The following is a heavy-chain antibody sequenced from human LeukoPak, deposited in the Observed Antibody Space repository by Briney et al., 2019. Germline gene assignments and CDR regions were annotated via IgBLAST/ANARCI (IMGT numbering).Heavy chain of an antibody. D-gene: IGHD2-15*01. CDR3: ARGSNLGY. V-gene: IGHV4-61*01. CDR1: GGSISSSSYY. Sequence: PSETLSLTCTVSGGSISSSSYYWSWIRQPPGKGLEWLAYIYYSGSTNYNPSLESRATISVDTSKNQFSLKLSSVTAADTAVYFCARGSNLGYWGQGTLVTVSS. J-gene: IGHJ4*02. CDR2: IYYSGST.